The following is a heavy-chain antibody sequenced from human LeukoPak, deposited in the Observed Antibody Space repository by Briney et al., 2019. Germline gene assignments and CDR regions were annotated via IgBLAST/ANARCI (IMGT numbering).Heavy chain of an antibody. CDR3: AKSVVVAAISFGVGS. J-gene: IGHJ4*02. Sequence: PGGSLRLSCAASGFTFSGYWMHWVRQAPGKGLVWVSRINSDGSSTSYADSVKGRFTISRDNSKNTLYLQMNSLRAEDTAVYYCAKSVVVAAISFGVGSWGQGTLVTVSS. V-gene: IGHV3-74*01. CDR1: GFTFSGYW. CDR2: INSDGSST. D-gene: IGHD2-15*01.